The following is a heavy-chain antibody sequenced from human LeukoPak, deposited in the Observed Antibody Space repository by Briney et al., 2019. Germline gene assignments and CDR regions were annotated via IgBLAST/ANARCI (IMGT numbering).Heavy chain of an antibody. Sequence: ASVKVSCKASGYTFTGYYMHWVRQAPGQGLEWMGWINPNSGGTNYTQKFQGRVTMTRDTSISTAYMELSRLRSDDTAVYYCARGRRDGYNFWYYWGQGTLVTVSS. CDR2: INPNSGGT. CDR3: ARGRRDGYNFWYY. D-gene: IGHD5-24*01. J-gene: IGHJ4*02. V-gene: IGHV1-2*02. CDR1: GYTFTGYY.